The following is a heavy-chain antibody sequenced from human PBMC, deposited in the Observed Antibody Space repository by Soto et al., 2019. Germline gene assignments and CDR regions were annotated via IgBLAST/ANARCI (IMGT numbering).Heavy chain of an antibody. CDR1: GFTFSSYA. Sequence: GGSLRLSCAASGFTFSSYAMSWVCQAPGKGLEWVSSVSGLGATTHHADSVQGRFTISRDNSRNTLYLQMNSLRAEDTAVYYCAKLSQYSSSYYFNSWGQGTLVTVSS. D-gene: IGHD6-6*01. V-gene: IGHV3-23*01. J-gene: IGHJ4*02. CDR2: VSGLGATT. CDR3: AKLSQYSSSYYFNS.